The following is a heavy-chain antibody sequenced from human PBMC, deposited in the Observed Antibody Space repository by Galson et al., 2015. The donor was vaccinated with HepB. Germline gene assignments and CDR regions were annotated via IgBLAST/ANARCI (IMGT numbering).Heavy chain of an antibody. CDR2: IYYSGST. Sequence: LSLTCTVSGGSISSYYWSWVRQPPGKGLEWIGYIYYSGSTNYNPSLKSRVTISVDTSKNQFSLNLSSVTAADTAVYYCARGGASGYSYGWGQGTLVTVSS. CDR3: ARGGASGYSYG. V-gene: IGHV4-59*01. D-gene: IGHD5-18*01. J-gene: IGHJ4*02. CDR1: GGSISSYY.